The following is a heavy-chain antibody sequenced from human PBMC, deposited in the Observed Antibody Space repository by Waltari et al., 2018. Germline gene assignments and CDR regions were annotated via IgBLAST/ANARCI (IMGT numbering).Heavy chain of an antibody. CDR1: GGSFSGYY. CDR3: ARVYGDYAGAFDI. Sequence: QVQLQQWGAGLLKPSETLSLTCAVYGGSFSGYYWSWIRQPPGKGLEWIGEINHSGSTNYNPSLKSRVTISVDPSKNQFSLKLSSVTAADTAVYYCARVYGDYAGAFDIWGQGTMVTVSS. D-gene: IGHD4-17*01. CDR2: INHSGST. V-gene: IGHV4-34*01. J-gene: IGHJ3*02.